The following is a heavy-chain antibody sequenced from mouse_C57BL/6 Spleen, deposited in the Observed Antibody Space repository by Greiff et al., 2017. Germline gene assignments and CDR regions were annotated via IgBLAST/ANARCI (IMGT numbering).Heavy chain of an antibody. V-gene: IGHV1-82*01. CDR1: GYAFSSSW. D-gene: IGHD1-1*01. J-gene: IGHJ1*03. CDR3: AREDYYGSSYGYFDV. CDR2: IYPGDGDT. Sequence: VQLQQSGPELVKPGASVKISCKASGYAFSSSWMNWVKQRPGKGLEWIGRIYPGDGDTNYNGKFKGKATLTADKSSSTAYMQLSSLTSEDSAVYFCAREDYYGSSYGYFDVWGTGTTVTVSS.